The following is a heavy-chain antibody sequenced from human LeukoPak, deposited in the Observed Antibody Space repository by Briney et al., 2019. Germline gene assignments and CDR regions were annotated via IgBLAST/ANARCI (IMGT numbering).Heavy chain of an antibody. D-gene: IGHD1-26*01. Sequence: PSETLSLTCTVSGGSVSDYYWSWIRQPPGKGLEWIGYIYYSGTTNFNPSLKSRVTMSVDTSKNQVSLKLRSVTAADTAVYYCASLGGTYDYWGQGILVTVSS. CDR1: GGSVSDYY. CDR3: ASLGGTYDY. CDR2: IYYSGTT. J-gene: IGHJ4*02. V-gene: IGHV4-59*08.